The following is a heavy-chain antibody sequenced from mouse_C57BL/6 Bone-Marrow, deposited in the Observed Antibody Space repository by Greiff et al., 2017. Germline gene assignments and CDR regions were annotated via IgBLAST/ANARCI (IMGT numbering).Heavy chain of an antibody. CDR3: ARRSLWLRYFDV. D-gene: IGHD2-2*01. V-gene: IGHV5-17*01. CDR2: ISSGSSTI. J-gene: IGHJ1*03. CDR1: GFTFSDYG. Sequence: EVQLVESGGGLVKPGGSLKLSCAASGFTFSDYGMHWVRQAPGKGLEWVAYISSGSSTIYYADTVKGRVTISRDNAKNTLFLQMTSLRSEDTAVYYCARRSLWLRYFDVWGTGTTVTVSS.